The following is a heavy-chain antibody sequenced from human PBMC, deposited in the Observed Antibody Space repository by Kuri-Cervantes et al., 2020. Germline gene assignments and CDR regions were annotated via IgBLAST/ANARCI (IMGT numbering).Heavy chain of an antibody. V-gene: IGHV5-51*01. CDR1: GYSFTSYW. CDR3: ARLASGWQGWFDP. Sequence: GGSLRLSCKGSGYSFTSYWIGWVRQMPGKGLEWMGIIYPGDSDTRYSPSFQGQVTISADKSISTAYLQRSSLKASDTAMYYCARLASGWQGWFDPWGQGTLVTVSS. D-gene: IGHD2-15*01. J-gene: IGHJ5*02. CDR2: IYPGDSDT.